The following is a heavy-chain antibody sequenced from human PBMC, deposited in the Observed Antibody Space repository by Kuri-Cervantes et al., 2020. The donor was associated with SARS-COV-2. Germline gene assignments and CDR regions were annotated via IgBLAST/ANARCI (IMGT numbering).Heavy chain of an antibody. J-gene: IGHJ3*02. D-gene: IGHD2-2*01. V-gene: IGHV3-74*03. CDR3: TSVVTRADIAFDI. CDR2: ITGSGMTT. CDR1: GFTIGTYW. Sequence: GGSLRLSCAASGFTIGTYWMNWVRHAPGQGLVWVSGITGSGMTTTYADSVKGRFTISRDNSKNALYLQMNSLRVEDTAVYYCTSVVTRADIAFDIWGQGTMVTVAS.